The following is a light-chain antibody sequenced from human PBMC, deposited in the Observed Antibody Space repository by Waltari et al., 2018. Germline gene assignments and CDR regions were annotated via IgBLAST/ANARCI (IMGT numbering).Light chain of an antibody. Sequence: EVVMTQSPATLSVSPGERVSLSCRASQSPKTSLAWYQQTPGQAPRLLIYRASTRATGVPDRFCGSGSGTEFTLTISSLQSEDSAIYYCQQYNIWPWTFGPGTNVDIK. J-gene: IGKJ1*01. CDR3: QQYNIWPWT. CDR1: QSPKTS. CDR2: RAS. V-gene: IGKV3D-15*01.